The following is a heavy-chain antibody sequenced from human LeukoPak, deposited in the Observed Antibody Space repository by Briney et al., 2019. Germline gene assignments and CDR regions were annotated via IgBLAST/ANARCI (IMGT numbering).Heavy chain of an antibody. Sequence: GGSLRLSCAAPGFTFSTYWMNWVRQAPGKGLGWVSAISGSGGSTYHAESVKGRFTISRDNSKNTLYLQMDSLRAEDTAVYYCAKGTPVDAFDIWGQGTMVTVSS. CDR2: ISGSGGST. J-gene: IGHJ3*02. CDR3: AKGTPVDAFDI. CDR1: GFTFSTYW. V-gene: IGHV3-23*01. D-gene: IGHD2-2*01.